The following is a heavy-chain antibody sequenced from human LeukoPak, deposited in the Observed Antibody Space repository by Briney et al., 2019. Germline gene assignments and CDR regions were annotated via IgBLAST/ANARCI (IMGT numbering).Heavy chain of an antibody. Sequence: SETLSLTCAVSGGSISSSSYYWGWIRQPPGKGLEWIGYIYYSGSTNYNPSLKSRVTISVDTSKNQFSLKLSSVTAADTAVYYCARGKDCGGDCYPYYFDYWGQGTLVTVSS. J-gene: IGHJ4*02. D-gene: IGHD2-21*02. CDR2: IYYSGST. CDR3: ARGKDCGGDCYPYYFDY. CDR1: GGSISSSSYY. V-gene: IGHV4-61*05.